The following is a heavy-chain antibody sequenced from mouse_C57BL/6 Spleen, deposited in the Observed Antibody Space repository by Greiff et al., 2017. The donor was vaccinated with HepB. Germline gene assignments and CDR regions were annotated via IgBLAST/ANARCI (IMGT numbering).Heavy chain of an antibody. D-gene: IGHD2-2*01. CDR3: ARVYYGWYYFDY. Sequence: EVKLMESEGGLVQPGSSMKLSCTASGFTFSDYYMAWVRQVPEKGLEWVANINYDGSSTYYLDSLKSRFIISRDNAKNILYLQMSSLKSEDTATYYFARVYYGWYYFDYWGQGTTLTVSS. J-gene: IGHJ2*01. V-gene: IGHV5-16*01. CDR1: GFTFSDYY. CDR2: INYDGSST.